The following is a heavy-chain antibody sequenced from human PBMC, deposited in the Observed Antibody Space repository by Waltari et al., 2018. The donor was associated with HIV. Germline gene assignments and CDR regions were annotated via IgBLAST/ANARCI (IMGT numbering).Heavy chain of an antibody. Sequence: QVQLQQWGAGLLKPSETLSLTCAVYGGSFSGYYWSWIRQPPGKGLVWIGEVNHTGSTKYNSSLKSRVTISLDTPKNQFSLKLSSVTAADTAVYYCARGKDLFTYSSSSVVWFDPWGQGTLVTVSS. CDR2: VNHTGST. CDR1: GGSFSGYY. J-gene: IGHJ5*02. V-gene: IGHV4-34*01. D-gene: IGHD6-6*01. CDR3: ARGKDLFTYSSSSVVWFDP.